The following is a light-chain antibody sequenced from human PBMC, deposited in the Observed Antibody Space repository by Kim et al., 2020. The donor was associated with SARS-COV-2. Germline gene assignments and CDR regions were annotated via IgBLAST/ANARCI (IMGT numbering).Light chain of an antibody. J-gene: IGLJ2*01. CDR3: QVWDVIRDLV. CDR2: SDT. CDR1: NIGSKS. V-gene: IGLV3-21*04. Sequence: SYEMTQPPSVSVAPGQTAKITCGGNNIGSKSVHWYQQKPGQAPILVISSDTDRPSGIPERFSASNSGNTATLTISRAEAGDEADYYCQVWDVIRDLVFGGGTQLTVL.